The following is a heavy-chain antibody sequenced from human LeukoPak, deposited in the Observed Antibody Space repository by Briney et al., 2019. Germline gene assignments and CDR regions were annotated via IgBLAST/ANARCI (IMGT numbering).Heavy chain of an antibody. D-gene: IGHD1-26*01. CDR1: GFTFSSYG. CDR2: ISYDGSNK. J-gene: IGHJ5*02. Sequence: GRSLRLSCAASGFTFSSYGMHWVRQAPGKGLEWVAVISYDGSNKYYADSVKGRFTISRDNSKNTLYLQMNSLRAEDTAVYYCAKDAIVGATRWFDPWGQGTLVTVS. CDR3: AKDAIVGATRWFDP. V-gene: IGHV3-30*18.